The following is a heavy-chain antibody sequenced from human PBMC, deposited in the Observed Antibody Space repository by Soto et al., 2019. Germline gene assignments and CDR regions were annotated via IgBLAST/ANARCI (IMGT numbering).Heavy chain of an antibody. CDR3: ARWGIAAAGSIYFDY. V-gene: IGHV3-21*01. Sequence: GGSLRLSCAASGFTFSSYSMNWVRQAPGKGLEWVSSISSSSSYMYYADSVKGRFTISRDNAKNSLYLQMNSLRAEDTAVYYCARWGIAAAGSIYFDYWGQGTLVTVSS. D-gene: IGHD6-13*01. J-gene: IGHJ4*02. CDR2: ISSSSSYM. CDR1: GFTFSSYS.